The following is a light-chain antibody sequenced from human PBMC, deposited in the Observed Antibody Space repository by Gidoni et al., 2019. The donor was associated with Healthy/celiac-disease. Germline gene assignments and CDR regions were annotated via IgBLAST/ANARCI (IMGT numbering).Light chain of an antibody. CDR1: QSVSSN. CDR3: QQYNNWPPFGCS. CDR2: GAS. Sequence: EIVMTQSPATLSVSPGERATLSCRASQSVSSNLAWYQQKPGQAPRLLIYGASTRATGIPARFSGSGSGTEFTLTISSLQSEDFAVYYCQQYNNWPPFGCSFGQGTKLEIK. J-gene: IGKJ2*04. V-gene: IGKV3-15*01.